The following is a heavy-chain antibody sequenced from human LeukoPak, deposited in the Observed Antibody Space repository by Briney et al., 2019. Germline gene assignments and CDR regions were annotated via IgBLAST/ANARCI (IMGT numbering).Heavy chain of an antibody. V-gene: IGHV4-30-2*01. Sequence: SQTLSLTCTVSGGSISNNNYYWSWIQQPLGKGLEWIGYIYHSGTTYYNPSLKSRVTISIDRSKNQFSLKLTSVTAADTAVYYCARSTGTLTGWGQGTLVTVSS. CDR3: ARSTGTLTG. D-gene: IGHD3-9*01. J-gene: IGHJ4*02. CDR2: IYHSGTT. CDR1: GGSISNNNYY.